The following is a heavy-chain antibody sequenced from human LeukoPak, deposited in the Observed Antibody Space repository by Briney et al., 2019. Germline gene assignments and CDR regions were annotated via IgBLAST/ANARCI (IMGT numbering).Heavy chain of an antibody. D-gene: IGHD2-15*01. CDR3: ARGGGSGLFWFLY. CDR2: IYYSGST. J-gene: IGHJ4*02. CDR1: GGSISSYY. V-gene: IGHV4-59*12. Sequence: SETLSLTCTVSGGSISSYYWSWIRQPPGKGLEWIGYIYYSGSTNYNPSLKSRVTISVDTSKNQFSLKLSSVTAADTAVYYCARGGGSGLFWFLYWGQGTLVTVSS.